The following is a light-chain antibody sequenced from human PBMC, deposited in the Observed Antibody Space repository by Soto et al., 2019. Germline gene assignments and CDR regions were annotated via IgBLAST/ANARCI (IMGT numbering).Light chain of an antibody. V-gene: IGKV1-5*01. J-gene: IGKJ1*01. CDR3: QQYSTYST. CDR2: DAS. CDR1: QGISTW. Sequence: MTQSPATLSVSPGERVTITGRASQGISTWLAWYQQKPGTAPKLLIYDASSLESGVPSRFSGYGSGAEFTLTIRSLQPDDFATYYCQQYSTYSTFGQGTKVDIK.